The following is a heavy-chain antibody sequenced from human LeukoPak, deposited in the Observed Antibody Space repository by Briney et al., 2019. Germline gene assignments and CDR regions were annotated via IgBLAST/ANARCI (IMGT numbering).Heavy chain of an antibody. CDR2: MNPNSGNT. D-gene: IGHD6-6*01. CDR3: ARARERSIAARGTYWFDP. CDR1: GYTFTRYY. J-gene: IGHJ5*02. Sequence: ASVKVSCKASGYTFTRYYMHWVRQASGQGLEGVGWMNPNSGNTGYAQKFQGRVTMTRNTSISTAYMELSSLRSEDTAVYYCARARERSIAARGTYWFDPWGQGTLVTVSS. V-gene: IGHV1-8*02.